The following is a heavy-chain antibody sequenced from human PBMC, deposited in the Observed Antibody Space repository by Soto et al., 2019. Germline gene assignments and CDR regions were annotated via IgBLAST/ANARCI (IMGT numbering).Heavy chain of an antibody. J-gene: IGHJ6*03. D-gene: IGHD5-12*01. CDR1: GYTFTSYG. CDR2: ISAYNGNT. Sequence: ASVKFSCKASGYTFTSYGISWVRQAPGQGLEWMGWISAYNGNTNYAQKLQGRVTMTTDTSTSTAYMELRSLRSDDTAVYYCARCGYSGYDFLDYYMDVWGKGTTVTVSS. V-gene: IGHV1-18*01. CDR3: ARCGYSGYDFLDYYMDV.